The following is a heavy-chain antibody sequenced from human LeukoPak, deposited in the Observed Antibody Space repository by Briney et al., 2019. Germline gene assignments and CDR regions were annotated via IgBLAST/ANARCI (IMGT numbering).Heavy chain of an antibody. Sequence: GGSLRLSCAASGFTFSSYAMSWVRQAPGKGLEWVSAISGSGASTFYVDSVKGRFTISRDNSKNTLYLQMNSLRAEDTAVYYCARAYCGGDCYSFLGSDYWGQGTLVTVSS. CDR1: GFTFSSYA. V-gene: IGHV3-23*01. CDR3: ARAYCGGDCYSFLGSDY. D-gene: IGHD2-21*02. CDR2: ISGSGAST. J-gene: IGHJ4*02.